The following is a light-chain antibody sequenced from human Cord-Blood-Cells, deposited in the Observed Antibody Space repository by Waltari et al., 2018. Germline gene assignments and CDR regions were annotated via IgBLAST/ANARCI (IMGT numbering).Light chain of an antibody. V-gene: IGKV3-20*01. CDR1: QSVSSSY. J-gene: IGKJ2*01. Sequence: IELTHSPGTLSLSLGERAHLSCRASQSVSSSYLAWYQQKPGQAPRLLIYGASSRATGIPDRFSGSGSGTDFTLTISRLEPEDFAVYYCQQYGSSPRTFGQGTKLEIK. CDR3: QQYGSSPRT. CDR2: GAS.